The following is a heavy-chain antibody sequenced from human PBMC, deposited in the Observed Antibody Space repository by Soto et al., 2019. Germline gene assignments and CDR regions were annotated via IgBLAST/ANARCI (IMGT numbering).Heavy chain of an antibody. V-gene: IGHV3-74*01. J-gene: IGHJ4*02. CDR1: GFNLGSYW. CDR3: ARGGLDPFDY. CDR2: INDYGTTI. Sequence: GGSLRPSCAASGFNLGSYWMHWVRQAPGKGLVWVSRINDYGTTINYAESVEGRFTISRDDAKSEVYLQMNNLRAEDTAVYYCARGGLDPFDYWGQGALVTVSS. D-gene: IGHD1-1*01.